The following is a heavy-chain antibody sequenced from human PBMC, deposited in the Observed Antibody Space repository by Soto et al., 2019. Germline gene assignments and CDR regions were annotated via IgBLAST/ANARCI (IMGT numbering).Heavy chain of an antibody. CDR3: AHPHCSNNTCYFMDV. V-gene: IGHV1-8*01. CDR1: GSTFPSYD. CDR2: MNPNSGNT. Sequence: GASVKVSCQASGSTFPSYDIHLLLQATVQVLEWLAWMNPNSGNTGYAQKFQGRVTITKDTSKNQVVLAMSTVDPVDTGTYYCAHPHCSNNTCYFMDVWGQGTTVTVSS. D-gene: IGHD2-15*01. J-gene: IGHJ6*02.